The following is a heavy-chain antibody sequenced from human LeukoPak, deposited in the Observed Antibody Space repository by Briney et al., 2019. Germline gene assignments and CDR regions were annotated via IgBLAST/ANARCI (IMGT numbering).Heavy chain of an antibody. Sequence: PSETLSLTCTVSGGSISSGGYYWSWIRQHPGKGLEWIGYIYYSGSTYYNPSLKSRVTISVDTSKNQFSLKLSSVTAADTAVYYCARGNYYDGSGYTSLDAFNIWGQGTMVTVSS. V-gene: IGHV4-31*03. CDR1: GGSISSGGYY. CDR2: IYYSGST. J-gene: IGHJ3*02. D-gene: IGHD3-22*01. CDR3: ARGNYYDGSGYTSLDAFNI.